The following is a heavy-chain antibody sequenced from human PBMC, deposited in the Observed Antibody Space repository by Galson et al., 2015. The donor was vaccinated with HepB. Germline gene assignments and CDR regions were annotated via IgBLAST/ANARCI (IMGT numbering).Heavy chain of an antibody. Sequence: SLRLSCAASGLIVSNNYMTWVRQAPGKGLEWVSLIYGGGDTTYSESVRGRFTISRDISKSTLYVQMTSLTTEDTAVYYCASSSDPTSNWHFDLWGRGTLVIVSS. D-gene: IGHD6-19*01. J-gene: IGHJ2*01. V-gene: IGHV3-66*02. CDR1: GLIVSNNY. CDR2: IYGGGDT. CDR3: ASSSDPTSNWHFDL.